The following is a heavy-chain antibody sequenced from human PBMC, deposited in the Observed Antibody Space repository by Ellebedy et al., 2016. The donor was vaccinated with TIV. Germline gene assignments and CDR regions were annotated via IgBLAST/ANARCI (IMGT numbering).Heavy chain of an antibody. CDR2: ITPILGIT. CDR3: ASRAFGEADH. D-gene: IGHD3-10*01. V-gene: IGHV1-69*02. J-gene: IGHJ4*02. CDR1: GGTFNSNS. Sequence: SVKVSXXASGGTFNSNSIIWVRQAPGQGLEWMGRITPILGITNYAQKFQGRVTMTADKSTDTAYMELTSLRSEDTAVYYCASRAFGEADHWGQGTLVTVSS.